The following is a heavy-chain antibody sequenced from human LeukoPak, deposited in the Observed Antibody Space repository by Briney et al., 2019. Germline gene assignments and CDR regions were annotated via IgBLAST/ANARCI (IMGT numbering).Heavy chain of an antibody. V-gene: IGHV3-30*18. Sequence: GRSLRLSCAASGFTFSSYGMHWVRQAPGKGLEWVAVISYDGSNKYYADSVKGRFTISRDNSKNTLYLQMNSLRAEDTAVYYCAKGKEDSGYDFGTVYYYYYMDVWGKGTTVTVSS. CDR1: GFTFSSYG. J-gene: IGHJ6*03. CDR2: ISYDGSNK. D-gene: IGHD5-12*01. CDR3: AKGKEDSGYDFGTVYYYYYMDV.